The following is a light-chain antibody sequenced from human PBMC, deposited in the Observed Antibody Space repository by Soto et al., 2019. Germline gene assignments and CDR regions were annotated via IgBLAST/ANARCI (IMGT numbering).Light chain of an antibody. J-gene: IGKJ5*01. V-gene: IGKV1-9*01. Sequence: DIQLTQSPSFLSASVGDRVTITCRASQAIDTYLAWYQKKPGKAPKLLIYAASLLQSGVPSRFSGGGSGTQFTPTINSLQPEDFANYYCQKLNSFPFIFGKGTRLEIK. CDR2: AAS. CDR1: QAIDTY. CDR3: QKLNSFPFI.